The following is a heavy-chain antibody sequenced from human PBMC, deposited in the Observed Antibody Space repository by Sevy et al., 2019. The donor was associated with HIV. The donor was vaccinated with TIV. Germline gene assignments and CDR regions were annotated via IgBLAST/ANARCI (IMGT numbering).Heavy chain of an antibody. CDR1: GFTLSNCN. Sequence: GGSLRLSCAASGFTLSNCNMNWVRQAPGKGLEWISYIRSGDDTKYYAQSVKGRFTFSRDNAKNSLYLQMDSLTDVDTAVYYCAKDRWDTTSPSRALDFWGQGTLVTVSS. J-gene: IGHJ4*02. D-gene: IGHD1-26*01. CDR3: AKDRWDTTSPSRALDF. V-gene: IGHV3-48*02. CDR2: IRSGDDTK.